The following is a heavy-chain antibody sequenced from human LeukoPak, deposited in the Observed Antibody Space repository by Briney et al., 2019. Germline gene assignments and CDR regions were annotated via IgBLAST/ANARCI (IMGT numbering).Heavy chain of an antibody. Sequence: NHSGSTNYNPSLKSRVTISVDTSKNQFSLKLSSVTAADTAVYYCARAVDTAMVGQYYFDYWGQGTLVTVSS. CDR2: NHSGST. V-gene: IGHV4-34*01. CDR3: ARAVDTAMVGQYYFDY. D-gene: IGHD5-18*01. J-gene: IGHJ4*02.